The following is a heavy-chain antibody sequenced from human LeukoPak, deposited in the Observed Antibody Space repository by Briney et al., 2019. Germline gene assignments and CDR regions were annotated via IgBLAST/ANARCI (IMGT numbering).Heavy chain of an antibody. V-gene: IGHV4-39*01. CDR2: IYYSGST. D-gene: IGHD3-22*01. J-gene: IGHJ4*02. CDR3: ARAVGVVVPYYFDY. Sequence: SETLSLTCTVSGGSISSSSYYWGWIRQPPAKGLEWIGSIYYSGSTYYNPSLKSRVTISVDTSKNQFSLKLSSVTAADTAVYYCARAVGVVVPYYFDYWGQGTLVTVSS. CDR1: GGSISSSSYY.